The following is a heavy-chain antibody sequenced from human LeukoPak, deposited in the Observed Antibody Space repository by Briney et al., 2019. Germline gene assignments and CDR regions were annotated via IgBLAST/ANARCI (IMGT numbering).Heavy chain of an antibody. CDR3: ARVSSDFWSGYYDDNYYYYYYMDV. CDR1: GGSISSYY. D-gene: IGHD3-3*01. V-gene: IGHV4-59*01. J-gene: IGHJ6*03. CDR2: IYYSGST. Sequence: PSETLSLTCTVSGGSISSYYWSWIRQPPGKGLEWIGYIYYSGSTNYNPSLKSRVTISVDTSKNQFSLKLSSVTAADTAVYYCARVSSDFWSGYYDDNYYYYYYMDVWGKGTTVTVSS.